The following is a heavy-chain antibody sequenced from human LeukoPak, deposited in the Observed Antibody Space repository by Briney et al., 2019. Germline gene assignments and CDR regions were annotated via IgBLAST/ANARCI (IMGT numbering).Heavy chain of an antibody. J-gene: IGHJ4*02. D-gene: IGHD6-13*01. Sequence: PGGSLRLSCAASGFTFSSYSMNWVRQAPGKGLEWVSSISSSSSYIYYADSVKGRFTISRDNAKNSLYLQMNSLRAEDTAVYYCARGIYSSSWYADYWGQGTLVTVSS. V-gene: IGHV3-21*01. CDR3: ARGIYSSSWYADY. CDR1: GFTFSSYS. CDR2: ISSSSSYI.